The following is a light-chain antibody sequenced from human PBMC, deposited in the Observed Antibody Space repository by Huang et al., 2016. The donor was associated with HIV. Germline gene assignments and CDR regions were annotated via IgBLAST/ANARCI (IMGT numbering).Light chain of an antibody. Sequence: EIMMTQSPATLSVSPGGRATLSCSASQNVRTNLAWYQQMTGKATRLLIYDTSTWASCIPARFSGIGSGTEFTLTISGLQSEDFAFYYCQQYDNWPPGLTFGGGTKIEI. CDR2: DTS. V-gene: IGKV3D-15*01. CDR3: QQYDNWPPGLT. J-gene: IGKJ4*01. CDR1: QNVRTN.